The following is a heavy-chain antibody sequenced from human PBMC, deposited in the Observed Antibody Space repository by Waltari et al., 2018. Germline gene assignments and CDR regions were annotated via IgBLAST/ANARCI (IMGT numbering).Heavy chain of an antibody. J-gene: IGHJ4*02. CDR3: ARRIAWYYSSGSYHEY. V-gene: IGHV4-34*01. CDR1: GGSFSTDY. D-gene: IGHD3-10*01. CDR2: GKHIGSN. Sequence: QVQLQQWGAGLLKPSETLSLPCAVSGGSFSTDYCGWIRQPPGKGLEGIGEGKHIGSNKHNPSLKRRVTMSGDTSKSQFSLKLRSVTAADTAGYYGARRIAWYYSSGSYHEYWGQGTLVTVSS.